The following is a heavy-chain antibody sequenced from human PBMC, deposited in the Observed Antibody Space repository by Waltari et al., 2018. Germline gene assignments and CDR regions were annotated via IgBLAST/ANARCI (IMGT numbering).Heavy chain of an antibody. J-gene: IGHJ6*02. CDR3: ASVRSIHLGDTYRIYV. V-gene: IGHV1-69*08. CDR1: GGTFSSYA. Sequence: QVQLVQSGAEVKKPGSSVKVSCKASGGTFSSYAISLVRPATGKGLEWMGRIIPIFGTANYAHKFQGRGTITADKSTSTAYMELSSLIPEDTAVYYCASVRSIHLGDTYRIYVCGQGTTVTVSS. D-gene: IGHD3-16*01. CDR2: IIPIFGTA.